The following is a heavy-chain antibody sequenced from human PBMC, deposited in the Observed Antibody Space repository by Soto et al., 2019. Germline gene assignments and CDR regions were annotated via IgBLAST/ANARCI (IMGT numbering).Heavy chain of an antibody. J-gene: IGHJ6*02. V-gene: IGHV3-49*04. CDR3: TRTGTRAYYYYGMDV. CDR2: IRSKAYGGTT. CDR1: GFTFGDYA. Sequence: GGSLRLSCTASGFTFGDYAMSWVRQAPGKGLEWVGFIRSKAYGGTTEYAASVKGRFTISRDDSKSIAYLQMNSLKTEDTAVYYCTRTGTRAYYYYGMDVWGQGTTVTVSS. D-gene: IGHD1-7*01.